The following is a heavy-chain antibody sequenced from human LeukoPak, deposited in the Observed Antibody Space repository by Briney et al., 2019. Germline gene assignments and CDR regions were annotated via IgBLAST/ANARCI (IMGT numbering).Heavy chain of an antibody. J-gene: IGHJ4*02. CDR2: IWYDGSNK. CDR3: ARGQGYFDY. V-gene: IGHV3-33*01. Sequence: SCKASGYTFTNYYMHWVRQAPGKGLEWVAVIWYDGSNKYYADSVKGRFTISRDNSKNTLYLQMNSLRAEDTAVYYCARGQGYFDYWGQGTLVTVSS. CDR1: GYTFTNYY.